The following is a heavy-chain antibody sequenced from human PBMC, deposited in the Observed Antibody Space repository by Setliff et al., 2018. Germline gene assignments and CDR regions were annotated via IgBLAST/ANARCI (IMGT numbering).Heavy chain of an antibody. J-gene: IGHJ4*02. CDR2: ISGYNGNT. V-gene: IGHV1-18*01. CDR1: GYTFTSYD. Sequence: ASVKVSCKASGYTFTSYDINWVRQATGQGLEWMGWISGYNGNTNYGQKFQGRVTMTTDSSKKTAYMEVTSLRSDDTAVYYCATEKFPGDWGDYWGQGTLVTVSS. CDR3: ATEKFPGDWGDY. D-gene: IGHD2-21*01.